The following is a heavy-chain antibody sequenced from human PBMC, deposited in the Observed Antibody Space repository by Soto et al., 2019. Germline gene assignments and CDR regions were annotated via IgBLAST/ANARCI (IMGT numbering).Heavy chain of an antibody. D-gene: IGHD3-10*01. Sequence: PSETLSLTCSVSGGSISSSSYYWGWIRQPPGKGLEWIGSIYRSGYTYDNPSLKSRLTISVDTSTNQFSLKLSSVTAADTAVYYCARHTLVREIKDICWFDPWGHGTLVTVSS. CDR3: ARHTLVREIKDICWFDP. CDR1: GGSISSSSYY. J-gene: IGHJ5*02. CDR2: IYRSGYT. V-gene: IGHV4-39*01.